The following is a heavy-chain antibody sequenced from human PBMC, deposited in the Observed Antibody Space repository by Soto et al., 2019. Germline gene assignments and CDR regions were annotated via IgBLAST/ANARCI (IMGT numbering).Heavy chain of an antibody. Sequence: LRLSCSASGLSFNDYAMHWVRQAAGKGLKYVSSISSNGVSTYYADSVKGRFTISRDNSKNTLYLQMNSLRVEDTAVYYCVKDRFVNYWGQGALVTVSS. D-gene: IGHD3-3*01. V-gene: IGHV3-64D*06. CDR1: GLSFNDYA. CDR3: VKDRFVNY. CDR2: ISSNGVST. J-gene: IGHJ4*02.